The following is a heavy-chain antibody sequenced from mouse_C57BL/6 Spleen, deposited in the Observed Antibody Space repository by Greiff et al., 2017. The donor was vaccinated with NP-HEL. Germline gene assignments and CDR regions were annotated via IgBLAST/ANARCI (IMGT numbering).Heavy chain of an antibody. CDR2: INPGSGGT. CDR1: GYAFTNYL. J-gene: IGHJ2*01. CDR3: ARGGTTVVPLDY. V-gene: IGHV1-54*01. Sequence: LQESGAELVRPGTSVKVSCKASGYAFTNYLIEWVKQRPGQGLEWIGVINPGSGGTNYNEKFKGKATLTADKSSSTAYMQLSSLTSEDSAVYFCARGGTTVVPLDYWGQGTTLTVSS. D-gene: IGHD1-1*01.